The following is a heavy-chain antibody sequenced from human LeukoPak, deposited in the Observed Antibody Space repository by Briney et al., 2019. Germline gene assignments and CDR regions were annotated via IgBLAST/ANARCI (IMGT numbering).Heavy chain of an antibody. J-gene: IGHJ4*02. CDR1: GGSFSGYS. V-gene: IGHV4-34*01. Sequence: SETLSLTCAVYGGSFSGYSWSWIRQPPGKGLEWIGEINHGGSTNYNPSLKSRVTISVDTSKNQFSLKLSSVTAADTAVYYYARAYCGGDCHLRTYDFDYWGQGTLVTVSS. CDR3: ARAYCGGDCHLRTYDFDY. D-gene: IGHD2-21*02. CDR2: INHGGST.